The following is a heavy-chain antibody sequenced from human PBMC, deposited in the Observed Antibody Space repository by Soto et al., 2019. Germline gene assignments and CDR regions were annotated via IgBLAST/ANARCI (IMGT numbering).Heavy chain of an antibody. J-gene: IGHJ3*02. CDR3: ARHGVGYRYGFPAFDI. CDR1: GGSISSYY. Sequence: QVQLQESGPGLVKPSETLSLTCTVSGGSISSYYWSWIRQPQGKGLEWIGYIYYSGSTNYNPSLKSRVNIEVNPSKNQFSLKLSSVTAADPAVYYCARHGVGYRYGFPAFDIWGQGTMVTVSS. CDR2: IYYSGST. V-gene: IGHV4-59*08. D-gene: IGHD5-18*01.